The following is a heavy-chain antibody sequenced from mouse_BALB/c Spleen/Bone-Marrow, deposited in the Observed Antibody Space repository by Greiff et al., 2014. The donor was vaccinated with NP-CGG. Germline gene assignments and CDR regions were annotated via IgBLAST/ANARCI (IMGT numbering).Heavy chain of an antibody. CDR1: GYTFTSSW. CDR3: ANYYGSSSY. D-gene: IGHD1-1*01. Sequence: QVQLQQSGSVLVRPGASVKLSCKASGYTFTSSWMHWAKQRPGQGLEWIGEIHPNSGNTNYNEKFKGKATLTVDTSSSTAYVNPSSLTSEDSAVYYCANYYGSSSYWGQGTTLTVSS. J-gene: IGHJ2*01. CDR2: IHPNSGNT. V-gene: IGHV1S130*01.